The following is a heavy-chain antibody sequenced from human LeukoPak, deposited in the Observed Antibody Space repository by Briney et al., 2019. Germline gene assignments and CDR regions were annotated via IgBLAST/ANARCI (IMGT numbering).Heavy chain of an antibody. CDR2: ISGSGGST. CDR3: AKTLGYCSSTSCAFDY. V-gene: IGHV3-23*01. Sequence: GGSLRLSWAASGFTFSSYGMSWVRQPPGKGLEWVSAISGSGGSTYYADSVKGRFTISRDNSKNTLYLQMNSLRAEDTAVYYCAKTLGYCSSTSCAFDYWGQGTLVTVSS. CDR1: GFTFSSYG. D-gene: IGHD2-2*01. J-gene: IGHJ4*02.